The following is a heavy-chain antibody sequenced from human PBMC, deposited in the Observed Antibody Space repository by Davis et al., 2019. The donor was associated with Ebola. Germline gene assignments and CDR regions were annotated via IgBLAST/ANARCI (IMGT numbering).Heavy chain of an antibody. CDR2: ISGSGGST. CDR3: ARRKMTTVNFFDY. D-gene: IGHD4-17*01. Sequence: PSETLSLTCAASGFSFSNYAMNWVRQAPGKGLEWVSVISGSGGSTYYADSVKGRFTISRDKSKNVLYLQLNSLSAEDTAVYYCARRKMTTVNFFDYWGQGTLVTVSS. J-gene: IGHJ4*02. V-gene: IGHV3-23*01. CDR1: GFSFSNYA.